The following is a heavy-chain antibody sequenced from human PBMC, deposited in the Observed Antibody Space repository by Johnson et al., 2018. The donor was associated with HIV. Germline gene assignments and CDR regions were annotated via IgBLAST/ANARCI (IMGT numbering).Heavy chain of an antibody. CDR3: ARDSTPWGGYYVGYGFEI. V-gene: IGHV3-9*01. Sequence: VQLVESGGGLVQPGRSLRLSCVASGFTFDDYAMHWVRQAPGKGLEWVSGISWNSGSIGYADSVKGRFTISRDNAKNSLYLQMNSLRAEATAVYYCARDSTPWGGYYVGYGFEIWGQGTMVIVSS. J-gene: IGHJ3*02. CDR1: GFTFDDYA. CDR2: ISWNSGSI. D-gene: IGHD4-17*01.